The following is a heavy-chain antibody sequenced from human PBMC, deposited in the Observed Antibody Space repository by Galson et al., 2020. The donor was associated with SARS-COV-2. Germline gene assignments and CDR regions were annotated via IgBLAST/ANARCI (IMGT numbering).Heavy chain of an antibody. CDR3: ASRFSGKYDY. D-gene: IGHD1-26*01. V-gene: IGHV3-72*01. J-gene: IGHJ4*02. CDR1: SDHY. Sequence: SDHYMDWVRQAPGKGLEWVGRTRSKADSYSTEYAASVKGRFTISRDDSKNSLYLQMNSLRTEDMAVYFCASRFSGKYDYWGQGTLVTVS. CDR2: TRSKADSYST.